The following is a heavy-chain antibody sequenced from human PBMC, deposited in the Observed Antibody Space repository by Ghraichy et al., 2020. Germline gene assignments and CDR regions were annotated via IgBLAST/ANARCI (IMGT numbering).Heavy chain of an antibody. CDR3: ARREYYDSSGYVDAFAM. D-gene: IGHD3-22*01. Sequence: SETLSLTCTVSGGPISGDYYSWIRQPPGKGLENIGNRPYIGDTNYNPSLKSRLTMSIDTSKNEFSLKLSSATAADTAVYYCARREYYDSSGYVDAFAMWGQGTLVTVSS. CDR2: RPYIGDT. V-gene: IGHV4-59*01. CDR1: GGPISGDY. J-gene: IGHJ3*02.